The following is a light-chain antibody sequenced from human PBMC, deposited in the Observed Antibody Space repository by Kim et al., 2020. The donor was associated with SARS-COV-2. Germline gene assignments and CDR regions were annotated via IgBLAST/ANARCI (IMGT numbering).Light chain of an antibody. J-gene: IGLJ2*01. CDR1: NIGSKS. CDR2: YDS. V-gene: IGLV3-21*04. Sequence: PGKTATITLGGNNIGSKSVHWYQQKPGQAPVLVIYYDSDRPSGIPERFSGSNSGSTTSLTISRVEAGDEADYYCQVWDSSSDHVVFGGGTQLTVL. CDR3: QVWDSSSDHVV.